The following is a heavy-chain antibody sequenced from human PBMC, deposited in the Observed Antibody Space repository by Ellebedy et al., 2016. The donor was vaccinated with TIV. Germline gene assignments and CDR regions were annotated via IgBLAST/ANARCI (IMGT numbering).Heavy chain of an antibody. Sequence: GGSLRLSXAASGFTFADYTMHWVRQAPGKGLEWVAVISYDGSNKYYADSVKGRFTISRDNSKNTLYLQMNSLRAEDTAVYYCAKDGESWGDTHLDLWGRGTLVTVSS. J-gene: IGHJ2*01. CDR3: AKDGESWGDTHLDL. CDR2: ISYDGSNK. D-gene: IGHD3-10*01. CDR1: GFTFADYT. V-gene: IGHV3-30*18.